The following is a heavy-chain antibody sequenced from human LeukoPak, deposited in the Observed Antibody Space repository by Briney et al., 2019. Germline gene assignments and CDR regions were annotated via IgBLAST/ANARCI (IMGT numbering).Heavy chain of an antibody. CDR2: IGTSSTTI. CDR1: GFTFRSYT. D-gene: IGHD6-25*01. CDR3: ARFAAGGSYYYYMDV. J-gene: IGHJ6*03. V-gene: IGHV3-48*01. Sequence: GGSLRLSCAASGFTFRSYTMNGVRQPPGKGLEGVSNIGTSSTTIYYADSVKGRFTISRDNAKNSLYLQMNSLRADDTAVYCCARFAAGGSYYYYMDVWGKGTTVTVSS.